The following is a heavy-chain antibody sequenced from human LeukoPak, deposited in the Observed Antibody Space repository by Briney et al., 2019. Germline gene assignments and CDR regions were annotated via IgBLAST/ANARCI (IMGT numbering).Heavy chain of an antibody. CDR2: LHADGVEQ. V-gene: IGHV3-7*01. D-gene: IGHD5-18*01. Sequence: GGSLRLSCAASGFSLSGYWMNWVRQAPGKGLEWVARLHADGVEQNYVDSVTGRFTMSRDNAKNSLDLQMNSLRVEDTAVYYCARGGYSFDYLGQGTLVAVSS. CDR3: ARGGYSFDY. CDR1: GFSLSGYW. J-gene: IGHJ4*02.